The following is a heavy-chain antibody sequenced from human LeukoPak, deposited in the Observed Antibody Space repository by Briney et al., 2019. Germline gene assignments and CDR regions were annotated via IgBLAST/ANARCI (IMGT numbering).Heavy chain of an antibody. Sequence: SETLSLTCAVYGGSFSGYYWSWIRQPPGKGLEWIGEINHSGSTNYNPSLKSRVTISVDTSKNQFSLKLSSVTAADTAEYYCARHSWSFGYFQHWGQGTLVTVSS. CDR2: INHSGST. D-gene: IGHD2-8*01. CDR1: GGSFSGYY. V-gene: IGHV4-34*01. CDR3: ARHSWSFGYFQH. J-gene: IGHJ1*01.